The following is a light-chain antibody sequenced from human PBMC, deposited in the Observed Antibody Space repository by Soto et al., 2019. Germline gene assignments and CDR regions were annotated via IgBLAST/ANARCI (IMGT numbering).Light chain of an antibody. Sequence: QSVLTQPPSASGTPGQRVTISCSGSSSNIGSDTVSWYQHLPGTAPKLLIYSNTQRPSGVPDRFSGSKSGTSASLAISGLQSEDEADYYCAAWDDSLNGFWVFGGGTKLTVL. V-gene: IGLV1-44*01. CDR2: SNT. CDR3: AAWDDSLNGFWV. J-gene: IGLJ3*02. CDR1: SSNIGSDT.